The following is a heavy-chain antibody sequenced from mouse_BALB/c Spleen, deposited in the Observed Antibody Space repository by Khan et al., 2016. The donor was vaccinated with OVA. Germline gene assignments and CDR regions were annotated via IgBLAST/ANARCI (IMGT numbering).Heavy chain of an antibody. V-gene: IGHV3-2*02. Sequence: EVQLVESGPGLVKPSQSLSLTCTVTGYSITSDYAWNWIRQFPGNKLEWMGYISYSGSTSYNPSLKSRISITRDTSKNQFFLQLNSVTTEDTATYYLARRAYYGHWYFDVWGAGTTVTVSS. CDR3: ARRAYYGHWYFDV. CDR1: GYSITSDYA. D-gene: IGHD1-1*02. CDR2: ISYSGST. J-gene: IGHJ1*01.